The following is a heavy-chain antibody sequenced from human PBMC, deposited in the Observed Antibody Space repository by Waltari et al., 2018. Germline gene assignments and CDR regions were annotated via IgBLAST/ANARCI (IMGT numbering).Heavy chain of an antibody. Sequence: EVQLLESGGGLVQPGGSLRLSCAAPGFTFSSYAMSWVRQAPGKGLEWVSVIYSGGSTYYADSVKGRFTISRDNSKNTLYLQMNSLRAEDTAVYYCARDSGGFDYWGQGTLVTVSS. J-gene: IGHJ4*02. CDR1: GFTFSSYA. CDR3: ARDSGGFDY. D-gene: IGHD2-15*01. V-gene: IGHV3-23*03. CDR2: IYSGGST.